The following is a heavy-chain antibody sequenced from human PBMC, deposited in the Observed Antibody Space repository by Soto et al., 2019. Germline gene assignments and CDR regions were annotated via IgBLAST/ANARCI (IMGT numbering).Heavy chain of an antibody. CDR2: IIPIFGTA. D-gene: IGHD3-9*01. CDR1: SSYA. Sequence: SSYAISWVRQAPGPGLEWMGGIIPIFGTANYAQKFQGRVTITADKSTSTAYMELSSLRSEDTAVYYCASCLLRYFDWLLYSCYYGMDVWGQGTTVTVSS. V-gene: IGHV1-69*06. J-gene: IGHJ6*02. CDR3: ASCLLRYFDWLLYSCYYGMDV.